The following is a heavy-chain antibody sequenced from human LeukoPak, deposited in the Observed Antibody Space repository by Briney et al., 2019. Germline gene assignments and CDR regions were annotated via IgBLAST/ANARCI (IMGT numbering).Heavy chain of an antibody. D-gene: IGHD3-22*01. CDR2: IWYDGSNK. V-gene: IGHV3-33*01. J-gene: IGHJ6*02. CDR1: GFTFSSYG. Sequence: GGSLSLSCAASGFTFSSYGMHWVRQAPGKGLEWVGVIWYDGSNKYYGDSVKGRFTISRDNSKNTLSLQMDSLRAEDTAVYYCARDVTEYYYDSSGYRSPYYYYGMDVWGQGTTVTVS. CDR3: ARDVTEYYYDSSGYRSPYYYYGMDV.